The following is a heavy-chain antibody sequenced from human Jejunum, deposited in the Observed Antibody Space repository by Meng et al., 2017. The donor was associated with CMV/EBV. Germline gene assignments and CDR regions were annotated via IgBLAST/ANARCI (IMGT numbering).Heavy chain of an antibody. CDR2: IKSKTDDGTT. D-gene: IGHD5-24*01. CDR3: TTDLHNWVY. Sequence: AASGFTFNTYAMSWVRQAPGKGLEWVGRIKSKTDDGTTDYAAPVKGRFTISRDDSKNTLYLQMNSLKTEDTAVYYCTTDLHNWVYWGQGRLVTVSS. V-gene: IGHV3-15*01. J-gene: IGHJ4*02. CDR1: GFTFNTYA.